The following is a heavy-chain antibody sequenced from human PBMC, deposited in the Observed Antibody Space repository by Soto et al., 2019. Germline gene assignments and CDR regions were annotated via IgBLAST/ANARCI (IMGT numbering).Heavy chain of an antibody. J-gene: IGHJ6*02. CDR3: ARVVILGPTASTHYYDHMAV. D-gene: IGHD2-21*01. CDR1: GGTFSNYA. CDR2: IIPIVGTG. Sequence: QVQLVQSGAEVRKPGSSVTVSCKASGGTFSNYAISWVRQAPGQGLEWMGGIIPIVGTGSYAQKFQGRVTITADEHTTTAYMELSSLRFEDTAVYECARVVILGPTASTHYYDHMAVGGPGTTVTVSS. V-gene: IGHV1-69*01.